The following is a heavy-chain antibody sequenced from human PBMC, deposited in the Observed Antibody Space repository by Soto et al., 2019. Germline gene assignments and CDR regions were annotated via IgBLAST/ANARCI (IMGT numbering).Heavy chain of an antibody. CDR1: GGSFSSNP. V-gene: IGHV1-69*01. Sequence: QVQLVQSGSEVKKPGSSVKVSCKASGGSFSSNPISWVRQAPGQGLEWMAGIIPIFATVHYAQKFQGRVTITADESTSTAYMELTSIRSDDTAVYFCARGGRGYSSAPRYYFDYWGQGTLVTVPS. CDR2: IIPIFATV. J-gene: IGHJ4*02. D-gene: IGHD5-18*01. CDR3: ARGGRGYSSAPRYYFDY.